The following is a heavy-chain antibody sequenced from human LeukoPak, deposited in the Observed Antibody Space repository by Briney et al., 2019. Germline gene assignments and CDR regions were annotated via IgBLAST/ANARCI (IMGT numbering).Heavy chain of an antibody. CDR1: GFTVSSNY. Sequence: GGSLRLSCAASGFTVSSNYMSWVRQAPGKGLEWVSVIYSGGSTYYADSVKGRFTISRDNAKNSLYLQMNSLRAEDTAVYYCARDSSSSWSTYYYYYYMDVWGKGTTVTISS. CDR2: IYSGGST. D-gene: IGHD6-13*01. J-gene: IGHJ6*03. V-gene: IGHV3-53*01. CDR3: ARDSSSSWSTYYYYYYMDV.